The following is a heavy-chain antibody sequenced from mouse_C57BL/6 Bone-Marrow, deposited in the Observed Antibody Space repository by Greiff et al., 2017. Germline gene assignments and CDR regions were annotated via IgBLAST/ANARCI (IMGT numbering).Heavy chain of an antibody. D-gene: IGHD2-5*01. CDR3: ARSGSNYPYYAMDY. CDR2: IYPGGGYT. CDR1: GYTFTNYW. J-gene: IGHJ4*01. Sequence: QVQLQQSGAELVRPGTSVKMSCKASGYTFTNYWIGWAKQRPGHGLEWIGDIYPGGGYTNYNEKFKGKATLTADKSSSTAYMQFSSLTSEDSAIYYCARSGSNYPYYAMDYWGQGTSVTVSS. V-gene: IGHV1-63*01.